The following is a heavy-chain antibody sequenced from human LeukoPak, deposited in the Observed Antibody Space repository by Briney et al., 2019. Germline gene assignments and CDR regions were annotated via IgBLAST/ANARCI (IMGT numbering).Heavy chain of an antibody. V-gene: IGHV3-30-3*01. D-gene: IGHD2-15*01. Sequence: GSLRLSCATSGFTFSRYAMHWVRQAPGKGLEWVAVISYDGSNKYYADSVKGRFTISRDNSKNTLYLQMNSLRAEDTAVYYCAKDSRSEFCSGGSCFPEGDAFDIWGQGTMVTVSS. CDR1: GFTFSRYA. CDR3: AKDSRSEFCSGGSCFPEGDAFDI. J-gene: IGHJ3*02. CDR2: ISYDGSNK.